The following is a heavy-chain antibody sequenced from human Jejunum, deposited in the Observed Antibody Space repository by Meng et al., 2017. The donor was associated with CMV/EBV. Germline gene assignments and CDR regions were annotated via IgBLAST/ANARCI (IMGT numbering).Heavy chain of an antibody. CDR3: AVGYDSRKVAY. CDR2: ICTGDTT. V-gene: IGHV3-53*01. Sequence: VSGLTASISHMNWARQGPGKGLEWVSVICTGDTTHYADFVKGRFTISRDDSKNILYLQMNSLRAEDTALYYCAVGYDSRKVAYWGQGTLVTVSS. CDR1: GLTASISH. J-gene: IGHJ4*02. D-gene: IGHD3-3*01.